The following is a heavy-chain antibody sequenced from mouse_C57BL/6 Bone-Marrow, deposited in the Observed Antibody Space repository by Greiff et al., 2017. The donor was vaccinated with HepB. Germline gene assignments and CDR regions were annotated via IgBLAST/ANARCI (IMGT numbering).Heavy chain of an antibody. D-gene: IGHD1-2*01. CDR2: INPNNGAT. V-gene: IGHV1-22*01. Sequence: EVQLQQSGPELVKPGASVKMSCKASGYTFTDYNMHWVKQSHGKSLEWIGYINPNNGATSYNKKFKGKATVTVNKSSSTAYMELHRLTSEDSAVYYCARHYYGGGWYFDVWGTGTTVTVSS. CDR3: ARHYYGGGWYFDV. CDR1: GYTFTDYN. J-gene: IGHJ1*03.